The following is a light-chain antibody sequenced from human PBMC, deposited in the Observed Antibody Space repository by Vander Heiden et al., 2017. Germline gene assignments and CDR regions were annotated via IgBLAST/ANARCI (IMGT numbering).Light chain of an antibody. CDR3: QQSDSTPPST. Sequence: DIQMTQSPSSLSASVGDRVTITCRASQSISSYLNWYQQKPGKAPKLLIYAASSLQSGVTSRFSGSGYGTDFTLTISSRQPEDFATYYCQQSDSTPPSTFGQGTKVEIK. V-gene: IGKV1-39*01. CDR1: QSISSY. CDR2: AAS. J-gene: IGKJ1*01.